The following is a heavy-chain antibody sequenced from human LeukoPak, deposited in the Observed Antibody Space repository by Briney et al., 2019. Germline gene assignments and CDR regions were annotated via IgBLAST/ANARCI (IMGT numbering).Heavy chain of an antibody. CDR1: GFTFSSYG. Sequence: PGRSLRLSCAASGFTFSSYGMHWVRQAPGKGLEWVAVKSYDGSNKYYADSVKGRFTISRDNSKNTLYLQMNSLRAEDTAVYYCAKDDLWELRGFDYWGQGTLVTVSS. V-gene: IGHV3-30*18. J-gene: IGHJ4*02. CDR3: AKDDLWELRGFDY. CDR2: KSYDGSNK. D-gene: IGHD1-26*01.